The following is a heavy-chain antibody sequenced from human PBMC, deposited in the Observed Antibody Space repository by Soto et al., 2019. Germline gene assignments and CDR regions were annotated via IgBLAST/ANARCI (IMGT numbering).Heavy chain of an antibody. V-gene: IGHV3-30*18. Sequence: GSLRLSCAASGFTFSSYGMHWVRQAPGKGLEWVAVISYDGSNKYYADSVKGRFTISRDNSKNTLYLQMNSLRAEDTAVYYCAKGAPRRGSSWYFYFDYWGQGTLVTVS. CDR1: GFTFSSYG. CDR3: AKGAPRRGSSWYFYFDY. D-gene: IGHD6-13*01. CDR2: ISYDGSNK. J-gene: IGHJ4*02.